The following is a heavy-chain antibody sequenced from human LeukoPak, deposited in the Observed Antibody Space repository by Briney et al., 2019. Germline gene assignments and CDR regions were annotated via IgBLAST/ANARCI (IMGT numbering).Heavy chain of an antibody. CDR2: INHSGST. Sequence: SETLSLTCAVYGGSFSGYYWSWIRQPPGKGLEWIGEINHSGSTNYNPSLKSRVTISVDTSKNQFSLKLSSVTAADTAVYYCARGPRGSGSYYYYYGMDVWGQGTLVTVSS. CDR3: ARGPRGSGSYYYYYGMDV. D-gene: IGHD3-10*01. J-gene: IGHJ6*02. CDR1: GGSFSGYY. V-gene: IGHV4-34*01.